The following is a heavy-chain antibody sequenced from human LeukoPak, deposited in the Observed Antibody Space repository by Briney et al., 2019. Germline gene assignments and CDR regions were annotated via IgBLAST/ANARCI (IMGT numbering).Heavy chain of an antibody. V-gene: IGHV4-4*02. D-gene: IGHD3-22*01. J-gene: IGHJ3*02. CDR1: GGSISSSNW. CDR3: AKTLTPNYYDTSDYYSGLRGSDAFDI. Sequence: PSGTLSLTCAVSGGSISSSNWWSWVRQPPGKGLEWIGEIYHSGSTNYNPSLKSRVTISVGKSTNQFSLKLSSVTAADTAVYYCAKTLTPNYYDTSDYYSGLRGSDAFDIWGQGTMVTVSS. CDR2: IYHSGST.